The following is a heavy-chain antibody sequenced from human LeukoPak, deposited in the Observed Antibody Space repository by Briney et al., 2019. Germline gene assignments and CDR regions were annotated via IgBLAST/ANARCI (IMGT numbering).Heavy chain of an antibody. V-gene: IGHV3-30-3*01. CDR3: VRGHITVAAPMPHDDY. CDR1: GFTSCSFA. J-gene: IGHJ4*02. D-gene: IGHD6-19*01. CDR2: ISYCWSKL. Sequence: GGSLSLSCAPSGFTSCSFAIQWVSQAPDKGVEGVADISYCWSKLYHADSVKGRFTISRDHSTNTLYLQMSGLRAENTAVYYCVRGHITVAAPMPHDDYWGQGTLVTASS.